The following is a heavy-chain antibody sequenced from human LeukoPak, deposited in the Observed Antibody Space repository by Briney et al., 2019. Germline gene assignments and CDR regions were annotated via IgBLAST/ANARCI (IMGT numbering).Heavy chain of an antibody. D-gene: IGHD3-3*01. CDR3: ARDTARITIFGVAKYMDV. J-gene: IGHJ6*03. CDR2: INPNSGGT. V-gene: IGHV1-2*02. Sequence: APVKVSCKASGYTFTDYYIHWVRQAPGQGLEWMGWINPNSGGTKYAQKFQGRVTMTRDTSISLAYMELSRLRSDDTAVYYCARDTARITIFGVAKYMDVWGKGTTVTVSS. CDR1: GYTFTDYY.